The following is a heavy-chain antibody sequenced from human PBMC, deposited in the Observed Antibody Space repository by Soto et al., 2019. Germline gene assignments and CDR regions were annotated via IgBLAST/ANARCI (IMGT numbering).Heavy chain of an antibody. J-gene: IGHJ4*02. CDR2: INWSGETA. V-gene: IGHV3-9*01. D-gene: IGHD2-15*01. Sequence: VQVVDSGGGLVQPGRSLTLSCAASGFTFDDYAMHWVRQSPGKGLEWVAGINWSGETAAYADSVKGRFTMSRDNAKNSVYLQMNSLRAEDTAVYYCARDACSGGSCYVDYWGQGTLVTVSS. CDR3: ARDACSGGSCYVDY. CDR1: GFTFDDYA.